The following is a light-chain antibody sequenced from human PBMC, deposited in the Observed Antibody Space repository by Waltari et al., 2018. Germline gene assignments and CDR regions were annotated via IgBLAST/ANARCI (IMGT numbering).Light chain of an antibody. J-gene: IGKJ5*01. CDR1: QGLTSY. Sequence: DIQLTQTPSFLSASVGARVTLTCRASQGLTSYFAWYQQKPGKAPKLLIYDISTLQSGVPSRFSGSGSGTEFTLTISSLQPEESATYYCQQLNEYPITFGQGTRVETK. CDR2: DIS. V-gene: IGKV1-9*01. CDR3: QQLNEYPIT.